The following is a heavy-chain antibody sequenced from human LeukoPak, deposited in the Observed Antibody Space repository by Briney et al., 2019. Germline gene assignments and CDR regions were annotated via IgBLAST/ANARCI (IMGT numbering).Heavy chain of an antibody. CDR3: ARGHDPNFYYFYYMDV. J-gene: IGHJ6*03. CDR1: GFTFSNTR. CDR2: IKSKTDGGTT. D-gene: IGHD4/OR15-4a*01. V-gene: IGHV3-15*01. Sequence: GGSLRLSCTASGFTFSNTRMTWVRQGPGKGLEWVGRIKSKTDGGTTDYAAPVKGRFTISRDDSENTLYLQMSSLKPEDTAVYYCARGHDPNFYYFYYMDVWGEGTTVTVSS.